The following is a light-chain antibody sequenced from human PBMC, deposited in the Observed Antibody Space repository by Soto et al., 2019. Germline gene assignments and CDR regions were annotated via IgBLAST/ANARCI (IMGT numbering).Light chain of an antibody. Sequence: EIVLTQSPATVSLSTGERVTLSCRASQSVSSCLAWYQQKPGQAPRLLIYDTSIRAAAIPARFSDGGSGTDFTLTISSLEPEDFAVYFCQQCGTRPPITFGQGTRLEIK. CDR3: QQCGTRPPIT. CDR2: DTS. V-gene: IGKV3-11*01. J-gene: IGKJ5*01. CDR1: QSVSSC.